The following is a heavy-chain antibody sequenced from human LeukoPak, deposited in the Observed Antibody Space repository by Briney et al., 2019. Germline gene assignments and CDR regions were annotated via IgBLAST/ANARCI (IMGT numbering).Heavy chain of an antibody. CDR1: GFTFSSYG. D-gene: IGHD4-17*01. CDR3: ARGIDYTVTTSYYFEY. J-gene: IGHJ4*02. V-gene: IGHV3-33*01. Sequence: GGSLRLSCAASGFTFSSYGMHWVRQAAGKGLEWVAFIWYDGNNTYYGGCVNGRFNISRDNSKHTLSLQMNRLRAEDTAVYYCARGIDYTVTTSYYFEYWGQGTLVTVSS. CDR2: IWYDGNNT.